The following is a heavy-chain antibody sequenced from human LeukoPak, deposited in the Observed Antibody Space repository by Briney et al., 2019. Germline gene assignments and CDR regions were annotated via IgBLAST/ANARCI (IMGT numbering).Heavy chain of an antibody. CDR1: GGTFSSYA. V-gene: IGHV1-69*05. CDR2: IIPIFGTA. D-gene: IGHD2-15*01. Sequence: ASVKVSCKASGGTFSSYAISWVRQAPGQGLEWMGGIIPIFGTANYAQKFQGRVTITTDESTSTAYMELSRLRSEDTAVYYCARGSVWDCSGGSCYSYYYYMDVWGKGTTVTVSS. CDR3: ARGSVWDCSGGSCYSYYYYMDV. J-gene: IGHJ6*03.